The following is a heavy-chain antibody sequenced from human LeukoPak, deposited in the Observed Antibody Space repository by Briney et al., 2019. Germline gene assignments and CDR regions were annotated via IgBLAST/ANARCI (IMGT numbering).Heavy chain of an antibody. CDR3: ARWGIGSGSYWLDP. CDR2: VNHSGST. CDR1: GGSFSGYY. J-gene: IGHJ5*02. Sequence: SETLSLTCAVYGGSFSGYYWSWIRQPPGKGLEWIGEVNHSGSTNYNPSLESRVTISVDTSKNQFSLKLSSVTAADTAVHYCARWGIGSGSYWLDPWGQGTLVTVSS. D-gene: IGHD3-10*01. V-gene: IGHV4-34*01.